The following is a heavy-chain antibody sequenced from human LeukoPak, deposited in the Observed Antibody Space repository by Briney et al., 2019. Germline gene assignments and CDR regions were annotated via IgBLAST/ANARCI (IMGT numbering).Heavy chain of an antibody. V-gene: IGHV3-15*01. CDR3: ATGITTAALLDYFDF. Sequence: GGSLRLSCAASGFTSTNARMSWVRQAPGKGLEWVGRFRSKTDGGTTDYAAPVQGRFTISREDSKNTLYLQMDSLKTEDSAVYYCATGITTAALLDYFDFWGQGTPVTVSS. J-gene: IGHJ4*02. D-gene: IGHD2-2*01. CDR2: FRSKTDGGTT. CDR1: GFTSTNAR.